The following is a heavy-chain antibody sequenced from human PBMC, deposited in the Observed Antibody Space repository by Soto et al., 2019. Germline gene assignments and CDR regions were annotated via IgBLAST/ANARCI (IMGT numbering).Heavy chain of an antibody. CDR1: VGSIDNLPSF. J-gene: IGHJ6*02. CDR3: ARDRGGIIVLPAAGDKEESGMDV. D-gene: IGHD2-2*01. V-gene: IGHV4-39*07. CDR2: FSYSWFP. Sequence: SAPLSLTFSFSVGSIDNLPSFLFWVRQPPGRGLEFLGSFSYSWFPSSPPSLKSRVTVSVDTSKNQFSLKLSSVTAADTAVYYCARDRGGIIVLPAAGDKEESGMDVWGQGATVTVSS.